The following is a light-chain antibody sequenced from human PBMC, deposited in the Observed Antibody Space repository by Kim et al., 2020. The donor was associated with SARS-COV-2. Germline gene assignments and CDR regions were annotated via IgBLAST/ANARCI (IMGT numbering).Light chain of an antibody. V-gene: IGKV3D-15*01. CDR1: QSVSSN. J-gene: IGKJ2*01. CDR3: QQYNNWPYT. Sequence: EIVMTQSPATLSVPPGERATLSCRASQSVSSNLAWYQQKPGQAPRLLIYGASTRATGIPARFSGSGSGTEFTLTISSLQSEDFAVYSCQQYNNWPYTFGQGTKLEI. CDR2: GAS.